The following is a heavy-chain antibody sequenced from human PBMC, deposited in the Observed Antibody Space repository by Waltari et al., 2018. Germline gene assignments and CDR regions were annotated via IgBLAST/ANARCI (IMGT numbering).Heavy chain of an antibody. CDR1: GFSLSTSEVD. D-gene: IGHD3-10*01. J-gene: IGHJ4*02. Sequence: QITLKESGPTLVKPTQTLTLTCTFSGFSLSTSEVDVGWIRQPPGKALECVALIYWHDEQRYSPSLNSRLIITKDTSKNLVVLTMTNMDPVDIATYYCAHRRGGYFDYWGQGILVTVSS. V-gene: IGHV2-5*01. CDR2: IYWHDEQ. CDR3: AHRRGGYFDY.